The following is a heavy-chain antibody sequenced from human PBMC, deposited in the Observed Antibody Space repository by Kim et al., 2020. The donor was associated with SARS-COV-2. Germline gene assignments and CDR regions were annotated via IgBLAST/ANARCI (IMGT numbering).Heavy chain of an antibody. CDR3: AKYRWNPPQFDY. Sequence: GGSLRLSCAASGFTFSTYAMTWVRQAPGKGLDWVSAISGDSGSTYYADSVKGRFTISRDNSKNTLYLQMNSLRAEDTAVYYCAKYRWNPPQFDYWGPGTL. CDR1: GFTFSTYA. V-gene: IGHV3-23*01. CDR2: ISGDSGST. D-gene: IGHD3-16*02. J-gene: IGHJ4*02.